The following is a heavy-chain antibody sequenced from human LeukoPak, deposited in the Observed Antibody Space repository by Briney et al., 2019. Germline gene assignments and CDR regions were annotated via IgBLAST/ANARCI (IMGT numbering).Heavy chain of an antibody. V-gene: IGHV4-59*01. CDR1: GGSISSYY. CDR2: IYYSGST. D-gene: IGHD4-17*01. Sequence: KTSETLSLTCTVSGGSISSYYWRWIRQPPGKGLEWIGYIYYSGSTNYNPSLKSRVTISVDTSKNQFSLKLSSVTAADTAVYYCARAGYGDFDYWGQGTLVTVSS. J-gene: IGHJ4*02. CDR3: ARAGYGDFDY.